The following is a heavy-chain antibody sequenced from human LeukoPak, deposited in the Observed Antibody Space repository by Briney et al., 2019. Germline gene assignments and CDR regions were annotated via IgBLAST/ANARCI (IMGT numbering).Heavy chain of an antibody. J-gene: IGHJ6*03. D-gene: IGHD1-26*01. CDR2: ISSSGSTI. Sequence: GGSLRLSCAASGFTFSDYYMSWIRQAPGKGLEWVSYISSSGSTIYYADSVKGRFTISRDNAKNSLYLQMNSLRAEDTAVYYCAREVQWELLGGDYYYYMDVWGKGTTVTVSS. CDR3: AREVQWELLGGDYYYYMDV. V-gene: IGHV3-11*04. CDR1: GFTFSDYY.